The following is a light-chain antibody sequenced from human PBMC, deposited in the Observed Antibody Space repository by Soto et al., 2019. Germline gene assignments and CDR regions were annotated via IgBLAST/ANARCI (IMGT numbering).Light chain of an antibody. CDR1: QSGSSNY. Sequence: EIVLTQSPGTLSLSPGERATLSCRASQSGSSNYLAWYKQKPGQAPRLLLYDASSRATGSPDRFSGSGSGTDFTLTISRLEPEDFAVYYCQRYGSSPLTFGGGTKVEIK. CDR2: DAS. J-gene: IGKJ4*01. V-gene: IGKV3-20*01. CDR3: QRYGSSPLT.